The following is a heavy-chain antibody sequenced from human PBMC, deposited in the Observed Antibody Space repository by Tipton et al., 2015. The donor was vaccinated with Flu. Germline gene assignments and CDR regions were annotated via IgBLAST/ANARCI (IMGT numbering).Heavy chain of an antibody. CDR3: ARVGEWDPRTFDP. Sequence: QLVQSGAEVKRPGASVKVSCRASGYTFTGYAITWVRRAPGQGLEWMGWISVYNGNTNYAPKLQGRVTMTTDTSTSTAYMELRSLRSDDTAVYYCARVGEWDPRTFDPWGQGTLVTVSS. CDR1: GYTFTGYA. CDR2: ISVYNGNT. V-gene: IGHV1-18*01. J-gene: IGHJ5*02. D-gene: IGHD1-26*01.